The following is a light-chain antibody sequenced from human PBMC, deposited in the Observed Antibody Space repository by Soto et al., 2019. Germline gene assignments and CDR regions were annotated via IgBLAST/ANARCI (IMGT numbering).Light chain of an antibody. CDR2: WAS. V-gene: IGKV4-1*01. CDR1: QSVLYSSNNKNY. CDR3: QQYYSTPRT. J-gene: IGKJ1*01. Sequence: DIVMAQSPDSLAGSLGERATINCKSSQSVLYSSNNKNYLAWYQQKPGQPPKLLIYWASTRESGVPDRFSGSGSGTDFTLTISSLQAEDVAVYYGQQYYSTPRTFGQGTKVEIK.